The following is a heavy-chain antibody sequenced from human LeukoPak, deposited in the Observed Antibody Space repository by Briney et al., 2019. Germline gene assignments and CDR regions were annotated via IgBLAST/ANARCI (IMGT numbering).Heavy chain of an antibody. CDR1: GFTFDDYA. Sequence: GRSLRLSCAASGFTFDDYAMHWVRQAPGKGLEWVSGISWNSGSIGYADSVKGRFTISRDNAKNSLYLQMNSLRAEDTALYYCAKDIGGGRWGGAFDIWGQGTLVTVSS. CDR3: AKDIGGGRWGGAFDI. D-gene: IGHD3-16*01. V-gene: IGHV3-9*01. J-gene: IGHJ4*02. CDR2: ISWNSGSI.